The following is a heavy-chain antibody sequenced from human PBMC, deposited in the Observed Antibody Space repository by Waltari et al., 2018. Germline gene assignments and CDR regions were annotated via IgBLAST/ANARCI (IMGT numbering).Heavy chain of an antibody. D-gene: IGHD6-13*01. J-gene: IGHJ3*02. Sequence: QVQLVQSGAEVKKTGSSVKVPCTASGGTFSSYALRWVRQAPGQGVEWMGGIITIFGTANYAQKFQGRVTITTDESTSTAYMELSSLRSEDTAVYYCASDSRKSAFDIWGQGTMVTVSS. V-gene: IGHV1-69*05. CDR3: ASDSRKSAFDI. CDR1: GGTFSSYA. CDR2: IITIFGTA.